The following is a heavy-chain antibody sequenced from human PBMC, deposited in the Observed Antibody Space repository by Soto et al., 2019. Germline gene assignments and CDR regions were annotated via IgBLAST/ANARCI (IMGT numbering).Heavy chain of an antibody. Sequence: SETLSLTCAVSGYSISSGYYWGWIRQPPGKGLEWIGSIYHSGSTYYDPSLKSRVTISVDTSKNQFSLKLSSVTAADTAVYYCARLHSSGYYYYYYGMDVWGQGTTVTVSS. D-gene: IGHD3-22*01. CDR1: GYSISSGYY. CDR2: IYHSGST. CDR3: ARLHSSGYYYYYYGMDV. V-gene: IGHV4-38-2*01. J-gene: IGHJ6*02.